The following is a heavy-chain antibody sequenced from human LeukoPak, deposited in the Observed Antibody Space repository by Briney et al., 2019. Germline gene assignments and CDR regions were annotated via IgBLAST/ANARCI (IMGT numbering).Heavy chain of an antibody. Sequence: SVKVSCKASGGTFSSYAISWVQQAPGQGLEWMGGIIPIFGTANYAQKFQGRVTITTDESTSTAYMELSSLRSEDTAVYYCARDQYYYDSSGYYPEYFQHWGQGTLVTVSS. V-gene: IGHV1-69*05. CDR2: IIPIFGTA. D-gene: IGHD3-22*01. J-gene: IGHJ1*01. CDR3: ARDQYYYDSSGYYPEYFQH. CDR1: GGTFSSYA.